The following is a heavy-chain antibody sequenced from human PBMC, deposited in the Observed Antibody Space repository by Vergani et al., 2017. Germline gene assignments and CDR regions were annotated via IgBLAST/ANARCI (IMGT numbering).Heavy chain of an antibody. CDR1: GFTFSGSA. J-gene: IGHJ4*02. V-gene: IGHV3-23*04. CDR3: GRGSDNYN. CDR2: IKNTDDST. Sequence: EVQLVESGGGLVQPGGSLKLSCAATGFTFSGSAMHWVRQGHGQGLEWVSSIKNTDDSTHYADSVKGRFTISRDNSKNTLYLQMNSLRVEDTAVYYCGRGSDNYNWGQGTLVTVSS. D-gene: IGHD5-24*01.